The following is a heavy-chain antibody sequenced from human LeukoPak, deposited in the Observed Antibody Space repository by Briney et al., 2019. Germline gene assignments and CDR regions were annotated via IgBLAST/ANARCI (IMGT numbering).Heavy chain of an antibody. J-gene: IGHJ4*02. D-gene: IGHD3-3*01. V-gene: IGHV3-48*03. CDR3: ARSARLMKGVVEVTALDD. CDR1: GFTFRSYE. CDR2: LSSSGSAF. Sequence: GGSLTLSCEDSGFTFRSYEMNWVRQAPGKGLEWIAYLSSSGSAFSYADSVKGRFTIARDNAKNSVYLEMNSLRADDTAVYYCARSARLMKGVVEVTALDDWGQGTLVTASS.